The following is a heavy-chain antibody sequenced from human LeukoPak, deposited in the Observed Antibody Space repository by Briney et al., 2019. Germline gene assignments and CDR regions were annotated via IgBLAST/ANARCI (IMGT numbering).Heavy chain of an antibody. CDR2: ISYDGSNK. Sequence: GGSLRLSCAASGFTFSSYAMHWVRQAPGKGLEWVAVISYDGSNKYYADSVKGRFTISRDNSKNTLYLQMNSLRAEDTAVYYCARDPEQWLVLFYFDYWGQGTLVTVSS. D-gene: IGHD6-19*01. J-gene: IGHJ4*02. V-gene: IGHV3-30-3*01. CDR3: ARDPEQWLVLFYFDY. CDR1: GFTFSSYA.